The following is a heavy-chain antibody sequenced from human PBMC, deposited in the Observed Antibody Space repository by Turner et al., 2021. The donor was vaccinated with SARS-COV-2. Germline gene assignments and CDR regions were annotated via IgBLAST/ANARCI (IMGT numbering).Heavy chain of an antibody. CDR1: GYTFTGYY. V-gene: IGHV1-2*02. J-gene: IGHJ6*02. CDR2: IHANSGGT. CDR3: SIDPSGYQRSFDV. D-gene: IGHD2-15*01. Sequence: QVQLVQSGAEVKKPGASVTVSCKASGYTFTGYYMHWVRQAPGQGLEWMGWIHANSGGTNYARKFQGRVTMTRDTSISTAYMELSGLRSYDTAVYYFSIDPSGYQRSFDVWCQGTTVTVSS.